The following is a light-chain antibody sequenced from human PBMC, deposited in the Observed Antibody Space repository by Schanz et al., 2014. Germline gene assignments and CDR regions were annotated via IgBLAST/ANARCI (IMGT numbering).Light chain of an antibody. Sequence: DIQMTQSPSSLSASVGDRVTITCRASQNINSYLNWYQQKPGKAPKLLIFAASSLQSGVPSRFSGSGSGTDFTLTINSLQPEDFATYYCQQSYSTLVYTFGQGTKLEIK. J-gene: IGKJ2*01. CDR1: QNINSY. CDR2: AAS. CDR3: QQSYSTLVYT. V-gene: IGKV1-39*01.